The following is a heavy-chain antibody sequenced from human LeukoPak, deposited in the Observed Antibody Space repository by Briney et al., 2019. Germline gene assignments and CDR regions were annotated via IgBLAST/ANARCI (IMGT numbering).Heavy chain of an antibody. J-gene: IGHJ6*02. CDR2: FDPEDGET. CDR3: ATWWGSDGMDV. CDR1: GYTLTELS. Sequence: EASVKVSCKVSGYTLTELSMHWVRQAPGKGLEWMGGFDPEDGETIYAQKFQGRVTMTEDTSTDTAYMGLSSLRSEDTAVYYCATWWGSDGMDVWGQGTTVTVSS. V-gene: IGHV1-24*01. D-gene: IGHD2-15*01.